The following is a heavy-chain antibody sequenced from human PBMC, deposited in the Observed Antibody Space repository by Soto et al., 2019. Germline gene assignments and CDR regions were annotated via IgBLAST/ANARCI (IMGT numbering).Heavy chain of an antibody. CDR1: GGTFSSYA. CDR2: IIPIFGTA. V-gene: IGHV1-69*12. CDR3: ARNPSSGYYTYYFDY. D-gene: IGHD3-22*01. J-gene: IGHJ4*02. Sequence: QVQLVQSGAEVKKPGSSVKVSCKASGGTFSSYAISWVRQAPGQGLEWMGGIIPIFGTANYAQKFQGRVTIXXDXSXNTAYMELSSLRSEDTAVYYCARNPSSGYYTYYFDYWGQGTLVTVSS.